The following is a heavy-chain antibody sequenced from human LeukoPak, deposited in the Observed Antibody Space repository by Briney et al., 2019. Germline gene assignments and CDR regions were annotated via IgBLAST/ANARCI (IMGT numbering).Heavy chain of an antibody. Sequence: GGSLRLSCAASGFTFSSYAMSWVRQAPGKGREWVSSFSGSWSTTYCADSVKGRFTMSRDNYKKTLYLQMNSLRAEDTAVYYCARNTGSTGLIRDAFDIWGQGTVVTVSS. CDR2: FSGSWSTT. D-gene: IGHD6-19*01. V-gene: IGHV3-23*01. CDR1: GFTFSSYA. CDR3: ARNTGSTGLIRDAFDI. J-gene: IGHJ3*02.